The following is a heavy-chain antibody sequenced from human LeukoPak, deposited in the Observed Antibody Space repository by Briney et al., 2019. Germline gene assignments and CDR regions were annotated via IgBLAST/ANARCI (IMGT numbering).Heavy chain of an antibody. V-gene: IGHV4-34*01. CDR3: ARRGYFDY. Sequence: SSETLSLTCAVYGGSFSGYYWSWIRQPPGKGLEWIGEINHSGSTNYNPSLKSRVTISLDTSKNQFSLNLSSVTAADTAVYYCARRGYFDYWGQGTLVTVSS. CDR2: INHSGST. D-gene: IGHD3-10*01. CDR1: GGSFSGYY. J-gene: IGHJ4*02.